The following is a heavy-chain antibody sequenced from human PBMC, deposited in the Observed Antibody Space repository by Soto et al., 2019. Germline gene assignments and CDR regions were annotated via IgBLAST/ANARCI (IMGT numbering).Heavy chain of an antibody. CDR3: AKDNGNYGSGTFSD. CDR2: LSGTADKA. CDR1: GFTLSSFA. J-gene: IGHJ4*02. Sequence: EVQLLESGGGLVQPGGSLRLSCAASGFTLSSFAMSLVRQAPGKGLGWVSALSGTADKADYAISVKGRFTIAREASTTTLYLQMSSPRAEDTSVYYCAKDNGNYGSGTFSDWGQGTLVTVS. D-gene: IGHD3-10*01. V-gene: IGHV3-23*01.